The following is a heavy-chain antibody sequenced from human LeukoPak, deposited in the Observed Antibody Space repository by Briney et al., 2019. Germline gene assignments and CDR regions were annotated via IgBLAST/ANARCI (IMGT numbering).Heavy chain of an antibody. J-gene: IGHJ4*02. CDR1: GFTFSSYG. CDR2: IWYDGSNK. Sequence: GGSLRLSCAASGFTFSSYGMHWVRQAPGKGPEWVAVIWYDGSNKYYADSVKGRFTISRDNSKNTLYLQMNSLRVEDTAIYYCARGGADHTVTTFLWDYWGQGTLITVSS. D-gene: IGHD4-17*01. V-gene: IGHV3-33*08. CDR3: ARGGADHTVTTFLWDY.